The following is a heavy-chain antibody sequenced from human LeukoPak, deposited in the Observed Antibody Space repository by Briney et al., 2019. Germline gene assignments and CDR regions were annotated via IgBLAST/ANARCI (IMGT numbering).Heavy chain of an antibody. V-gene: IGHV4-39*01. CDR2: IYYSGST. CDR3: ASYQVGTTSGFDY. J-gene: IGHJ4*02. CDR1: GGSISSRSHY. Sequence: SETLSLTCTVSGGSISSRSHYWGWIRQPPGKGLEWIGNIYYSGSTYYNPSLKSRVTMSVDTSKNQFSLKLSSVTAADTAVYYCASYQVGTTSGFDYWGQGTLVTVSS. D-gene: IGHD1-26*01.